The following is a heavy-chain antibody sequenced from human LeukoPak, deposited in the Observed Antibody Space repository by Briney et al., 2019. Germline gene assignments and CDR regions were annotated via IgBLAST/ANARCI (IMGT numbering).Heavy chain of an antibody. J-gene: IGHJ6*03. D-gene: IGHD2-15*01. CDR3: AKDRCSDGIGCFYYYMDV. CDR2: IQYDGSNE. V-gene: IGHV3-30*02. Sequence: GGSLRLSCTASGFIFSSYGMHWVRQAPGKGLEWVAYIQYDGSNEQYAHSVRGRFRISRDSSKNMLYLQMNSLRAEDTAVYYCAKDRCSDGIGCFYYYMDVWGKGTTVTISS. CDR1: GFIFSSYG.